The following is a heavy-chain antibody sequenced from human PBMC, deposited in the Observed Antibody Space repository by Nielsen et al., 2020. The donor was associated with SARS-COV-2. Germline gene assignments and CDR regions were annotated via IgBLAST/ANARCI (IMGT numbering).Heavy chain of an antibody. Sequence: IGRCPGKGLEWIGYIYYSGSTNYNPSLKSRVTISVDTSKNQFALNLSSVTAADTAVYYCARGGSTSGSYTYYYYYMDVWGKGTTVTVSS. D-gene: IGHD3-10*01. J-gene: IGHJ6*03. V-gene: IGHV4-59*12. CDR2: IYYSGST. CDR3: ARGGSTSGSYTYYYYYMDV.